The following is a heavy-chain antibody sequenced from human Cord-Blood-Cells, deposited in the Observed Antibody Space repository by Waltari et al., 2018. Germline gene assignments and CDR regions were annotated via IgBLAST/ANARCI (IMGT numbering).Heavy chain of an antibody. Sequence: QVQLVQSGAEVKKPGSSVKVSCKASGGTFSSYAISWVRQAPGQGLEGVGGSIPIFGTSNYAQKYKGRVTIPADKSTSTAFMELSSLRSEDTAVYYCARAHYGSGSDYNLFDYWGQGTLVTVSS. CDR1: GGTFSSYA. D-gene: IGHD3-10*01. J-gene: IGHJ4*02. CDR2: SIPIFGTS. CDR3: ARAHYGSGSDYNLFDY. V-gene: IGHV1-69*06.